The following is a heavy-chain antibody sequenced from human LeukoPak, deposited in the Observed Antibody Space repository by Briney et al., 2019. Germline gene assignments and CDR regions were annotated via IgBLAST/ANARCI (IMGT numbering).Heavy chain of an antibody. D-gene: IGHD6-13*01. J-gene: IGHJ3*02. Sequence: GASVRVSCKASGYTFTGYYMHWVRQAPGQRLEWMGWINPNSGGTNYAQKFQCRVTMTRDTSISTAYMELSRLRSDDTAVYYCARDRIAAAGTRDAFDIWGQGTMVTVSS. CDR2: INPNSGGT. V-gene: IGHV1-2*02. CDR3: ARDRIAAAGTRDAFDI. CDR1: GYTFTGYY.